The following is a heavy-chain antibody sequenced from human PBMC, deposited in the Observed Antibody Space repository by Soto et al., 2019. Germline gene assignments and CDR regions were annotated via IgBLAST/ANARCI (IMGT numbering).Heavy chain of an antibody. CDR2: TYYMSKWYN. CDR3: ARGPGWEPGLSTFYAMGV. D-gene: IGHD1-26*01. V-gene: IGHV6-1*01. Sequence: PSQTLSLTCAISGDSVSSKSAAWNWVRQSPSRGLEWLGRTYYMSKWYNDYAVSVKSRITINPDTSKNQFSLQLNSVTPEDTAVYFCARGPGWEPGLSTFYAMGVWGQGTTVTVS. J-gene: IGHJ6*02. CDR1: GDSVSSKSAA.